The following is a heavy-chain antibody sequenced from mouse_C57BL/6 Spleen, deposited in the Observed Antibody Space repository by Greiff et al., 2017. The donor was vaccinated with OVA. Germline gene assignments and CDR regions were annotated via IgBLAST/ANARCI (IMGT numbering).Heavy chain of an antibody. CDR2: IRLKSDNYAT. Sequence: EVHLVESGGGLVQPGGSMKLSCVASGFTFSNYWMNWVRQSPEKGLEWVAQIRLKSDNYATHYAESVKGRFTISRDDSKSSVYLQMNNLRAEDTGIYYCARGMITSLFDYWGQGTTLTVSS. CDR3: ARGMITSLFDY. D-gene: IGHD2-4*01. CDR1: GFTFSNYW. V-gene: IGHV6-3*01. J-gene: IGHJ2*01.